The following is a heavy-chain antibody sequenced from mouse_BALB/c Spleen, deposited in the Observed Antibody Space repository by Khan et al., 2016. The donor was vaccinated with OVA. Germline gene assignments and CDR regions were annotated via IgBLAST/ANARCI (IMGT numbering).Heavy chain of an antibody. J-gene: IGHJ3*01. CDR1: EYTFTNYG. CDR3: VSHDYSSAWFTY. D-gene: IGHD1-3*01. V-gene: IGHV1-4*01. Sequence: QVQLKESGAELAKPGATVKISCKASEYTFTNYGMHWVKQRPGQGLEWIGYINPNTDYTEYTQNFKDRATLTVDTSSSTAYLQLSNLKSEDSAIYYCVSHDYSSAWFTYWGQGTLVTVSA. CDR2: INPNTDYT.